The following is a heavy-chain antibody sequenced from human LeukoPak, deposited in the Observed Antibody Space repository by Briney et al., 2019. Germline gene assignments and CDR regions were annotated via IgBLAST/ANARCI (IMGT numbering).Heavy chain of an antibody. CDR1: GLTFTSAW. V-gene: IGHV3-15*05. Sequence: GGSLRLSCAASGLTFTSAWMCWIRQAPGKGLEWVARIKSKADGGALDYAAPVKGRFTISRDDPRATLYLQMDSVRTEDTAVYYCTTGGGARPLRYYFDSWGQGTLVTVSS. CDR3: TTGGGARPLRYYFDS. J-gene: IGHJ4*02. D-gene: IGHD3-9*01. CDR2: IKSKADGGAL.